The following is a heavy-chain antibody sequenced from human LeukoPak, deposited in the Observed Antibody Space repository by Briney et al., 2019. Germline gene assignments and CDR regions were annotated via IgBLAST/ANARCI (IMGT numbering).Heavy chain of an antibody. J-gene: IGHJ5*02. Sequence: ASVKVSCKTSGYSFTDYYMHWVRQAPGQGLEWMGWINPNSGGTSSAQKFQGRVTMTRDTSITTVYMEVSWLTSDDTAIYYCARADRLHGGSYLIGPWGQGTLVTVSS. CDR2: INPNSGGT. CDR1: GYSFTDYY. CDR3: ARADRLHGGSYLIGP. V-gene: IGHV1-2*02. D-gene: IGHD2-21*01.